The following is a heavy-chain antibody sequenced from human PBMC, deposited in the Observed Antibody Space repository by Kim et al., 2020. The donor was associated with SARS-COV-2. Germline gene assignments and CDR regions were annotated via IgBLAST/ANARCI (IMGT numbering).Heavy chain of an antibody. J-gene: IGHJ4*02. CDR1: GYTFTSYA. D-gene: IGHD6-13*01. CDR2: INAGYGNT. V-gene: IGHV1-3*01. CDR3: ARELRSSSWYFDY. Sequence: ASVKVSCKASGYTFTSYAMHWVRQAPGQRLEWMGWINAGYGNTKYSQKFQGRVTITRDTSASTAYMELSSLRSEDTAVYYCARELRSSSWYFDYWGQGTLVTVSS.